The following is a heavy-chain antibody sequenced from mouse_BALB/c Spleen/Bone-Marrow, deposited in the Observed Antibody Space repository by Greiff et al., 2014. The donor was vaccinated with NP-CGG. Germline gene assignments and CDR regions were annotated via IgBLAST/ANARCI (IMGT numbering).Heavy chain of an antibody. CDR3: ARDHYGNYEGFDY. D-gene: IGHD2-1*01. CDR1: GYTFTDYY. J-gene: IGHJ3*01. CDR2: IYPGSGNT. V-gene: IGHV1-77*01. Sequence: QVQLKESGAELARPGISVKLSCKASGYTFTDYYINWAKQRTGQGLEWIGEIYPGSGNTYYNEKFKGKATLTADKSSSTVNIHLSSLTSEDSAVYFCARDHYGNYEGFDYWGQGTLVTVSA.